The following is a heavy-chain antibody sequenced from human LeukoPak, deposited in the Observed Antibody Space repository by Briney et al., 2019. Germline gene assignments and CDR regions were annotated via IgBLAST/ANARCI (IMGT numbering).Heavy chain of an antibody. D-gene: IGHD5-12*01. J-gene: IGHJ3*02. CDR1: GFTFSSYA. CDR2: ISYDGSNK. Sequence: GRSLRLSCAASGFTFSSYAMHWVRQAPGKGLERVAIISYDGSNKYYADSVKGRFTISRDNSKNTLYLQMNSLRAEDTAVYYCARDQNSGYDLEDFDIWGQGTMVTVSS. CDR3: ARDQNSGYDLEDFDI. V-gene: IGHV3-30-3*01.